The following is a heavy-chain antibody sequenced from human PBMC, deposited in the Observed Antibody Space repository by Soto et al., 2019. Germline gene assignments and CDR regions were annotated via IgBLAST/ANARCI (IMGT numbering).Heavy chain of an antibody. CDR3: ARGGTMVRGVGRSVYYYYAMDV. CDR1: GASISSYY. CDR2: IYNSGYT. V-gene: IGHV4-59*01. J-gene: IGHJ6*02. D-gene: IGHD3-10*01. Sequence: SETLSLTCTVSGASISSYYWSWIRQPPGKGLEWIGYIYNSGYTPYNPSLKSRVTISVDTSKNQFSLRLSSVTAADTAMYYCARGGTMVRGVGRSVYYYYAMDVWGLGATVTVSS.